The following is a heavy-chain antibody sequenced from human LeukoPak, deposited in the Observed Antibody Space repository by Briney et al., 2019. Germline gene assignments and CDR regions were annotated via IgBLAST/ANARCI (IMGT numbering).Heavy chain of an antibody. D-gene: IGHD3-22*01. CDR2: VSASGSAT. CDR1: GFTFSSYT. J-gene: IGHJ2*01. V-gene: IGHV3-48*02. Sequence: GGSLRLSCAASGFTFSSYTMNWVRQAPGKGLEWVSYVSASGSATYYGDSAKGRFTISRDNAKNSVYMQMNSLRDEDTAVYYCARDYYSDSSASYWYFDLWGRGTLVTVSS. CDR3: ARDYYSDSSASYWYFDL.